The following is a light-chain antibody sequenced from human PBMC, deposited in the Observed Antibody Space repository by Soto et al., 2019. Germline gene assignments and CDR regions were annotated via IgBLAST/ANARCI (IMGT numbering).Light chain of an antibody. CDR1: QSVSSY. Sequence: EIVLTQSPATLSLSPGERATLSCRASQSVSSYLAWYQQKPGQAPRLLIYDASNRATGIPARFSGSGSGTDFTLTISSLEPEDFAAYYCQQRSNWPFVVGGTKV. CDR3: QQRSNWPF. CDR2: DAS. J-gene: IGKJ4*01. V-gene: IGKV3-11*01.